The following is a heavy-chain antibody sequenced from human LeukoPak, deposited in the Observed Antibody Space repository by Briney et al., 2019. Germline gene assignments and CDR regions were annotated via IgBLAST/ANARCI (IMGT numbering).Heavy chain of an antibody. CDR1: GGSISSSSYY. D-gene: IGHD2-15*01. V-gene: IGHV4-39*07. CDR2: IYYSGNT. Sequence: SETLSLTCTVSGGSISSSSYYWGWIRQPPGKGLEWIGSIYYSGNTNYNPSLKSRVTISVDKSKNQFSLKLSSVTAADTALYYCARVTSGWYGWFDPWGQGTLVTVSS. CDR3: ARVTSGWYGWFDP. J-gene: IGHJ5*02.